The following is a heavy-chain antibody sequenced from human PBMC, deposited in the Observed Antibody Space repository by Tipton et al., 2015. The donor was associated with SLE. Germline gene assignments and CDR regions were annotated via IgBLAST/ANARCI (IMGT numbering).Heavy chain of an antibody. CDR2: INSDGSNT. J-gene: IGHJ4*02. V-gene: IGHV3-74*01. CDR3: VRGNVDIVMAGADF. D-gene: IGHD5-12*01. CDR1: GFTFSGYW. Sequence: SLRLSCAASGFTFSGYWMHWVRQAAGKGLVWVSRINSDGSNTAYADSVKGRFTISRDNAKNTLYLQMNSLRAEDTAVYYCVRGNVDIVMAGADFWGQGTLVTVSS.